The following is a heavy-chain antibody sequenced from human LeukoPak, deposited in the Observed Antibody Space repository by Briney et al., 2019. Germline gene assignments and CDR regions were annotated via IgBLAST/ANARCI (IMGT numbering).Heavy chain of an antibody. CDR1: GYSFTSYW. CDR2: IYPGDSDT. Sequence: GESLKISCKGSGYSFTSYWIGWVRQMPGKGLEWMGIIYPGDSDTRYGPSFQGQVTISADKSINTAYLQWSSLRASGTAIYYCARRDASNFDYWGQGTLVTVSS. D-gene: IGHD5-24*01. CDR3: ARRDASNFDY. J-gene: IGHJ4*02. V-gene: IGHV5-51*01.